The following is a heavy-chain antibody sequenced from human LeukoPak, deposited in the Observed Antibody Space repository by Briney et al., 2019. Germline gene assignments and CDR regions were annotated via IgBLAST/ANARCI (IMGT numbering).Heavy chain of an antibody. CDR3: ARENKVATISGYYYYGMDV. J-gene: IGHJ6*02. CDR1: GYTFTSYD. CDR2: MNPNSGNT. D-gene: IGHD5-12*01. V-gene: IGHV1-8*01. Sequence: GASVKVSCKASGYTFTSYDINWVRQATGQGLEWMGWMNPNSGNTGYAQKFQGRVTMTRNTSISTAYMELSSLRSEDTAVYYCARENKVATISGYYYYGMDVWGQGTTVAVSS.